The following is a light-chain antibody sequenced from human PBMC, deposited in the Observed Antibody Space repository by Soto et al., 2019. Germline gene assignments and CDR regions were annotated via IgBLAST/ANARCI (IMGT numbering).Light chain of an antibody. CDR3: QQYIRWPLT. CDR2: GAS. CDR1: QSISRS. Sequence: EIVLTQSPAILSVSPGERATLSCRASQSISRSLAWYQQKPGQAPRLLIYGASTRATGTPARFSGSGSGTEFTLTISSLQSEDFAVYYCQQYIRWPLTFGGGTKVDIK. J-gene: IGKJ4*01. V-gene: IGKV3-15*01.